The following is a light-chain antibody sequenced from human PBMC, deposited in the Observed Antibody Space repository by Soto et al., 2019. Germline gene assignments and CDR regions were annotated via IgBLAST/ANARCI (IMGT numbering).Light chain of an antibody. CDR3: SSYTNINTRACV. J-gene: IGLJ1*01. CDR1: SGDIGSYNR. Sequence: QSVLTQPASVSGSPGQSITISCTGTSGDIGSYNRVSWYQQHPGKAPKLIIYEVTDRPSGVSNRFPGSKSGNTASLTISGLQAEDEAEYYCSSYTNINTRACVFGTGTKVTAL. V-gene: IGLV2-14*01. CDR2: EVT.